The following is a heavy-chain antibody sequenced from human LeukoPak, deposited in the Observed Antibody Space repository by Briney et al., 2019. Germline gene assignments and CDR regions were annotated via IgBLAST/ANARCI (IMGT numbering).Heavy chain of an antibody. D-gene: IGHD2-15*01. CDR3: ATVVVAAGYFQH. Sequence: SETLSLTCTVSGGSISSSSYYWGWIRQPPGERLEWIGSIYYSGSTYYNPSLKSRVTISVDTSKNQFSLKLSSVTAADTAVYYCATVVVAAGYFQHWGQGTLVTVSS. J-gene: IGHJ1*01. CDR1: GGSISSSSYY. V-gene: IGHV4-39*01. CDR2: IYYSGST.